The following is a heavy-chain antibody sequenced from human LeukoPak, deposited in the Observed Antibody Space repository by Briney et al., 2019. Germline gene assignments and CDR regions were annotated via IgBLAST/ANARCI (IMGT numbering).Heavy chain of an antibody. CDR1: GGSIGSYY. CDR2: IHDSGST. J-gene: IGHJ4*02. D-gene: IGHD2-15*01. Sequence: SETLSLTCTVSGGSIGSYYWSWIRQPPGKGMEWIGYIHDSGSTNYHPSLKSRVTISVDTSKNRFSLKLSSVTAADTAVYYCARDRREQYCSGGSCYSALGFFDYWGQGTLVTVSS. V-gene: IGHV4-59*01. CDR3: ARDRREQYCSGGSCYSALGFFDY.